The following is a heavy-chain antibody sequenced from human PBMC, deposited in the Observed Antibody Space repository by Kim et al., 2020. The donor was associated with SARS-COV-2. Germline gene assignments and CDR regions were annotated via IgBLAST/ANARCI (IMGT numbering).Heavy chain of an antibody. CDR3: ARGVGYCTGGVCFRWAYYYYMDV. CDR2: ISSSGSTI. D-gene: IGHD2-8*02. V-gene: IGHV3-11*01. CDR1: GFTFSDYY. Sequence: GGSLRLSCAASGFTFSDYYMSWIRQAPGKGLEWVSYISSSGSTIYYADSVKGRFTISRDNAKNSLYLQMNSLRAEDTAVYYCARGVGYCTGGVCFRWAYYYYMDVWGKGTTVTVSS. J-gene: IGHJ6*03.